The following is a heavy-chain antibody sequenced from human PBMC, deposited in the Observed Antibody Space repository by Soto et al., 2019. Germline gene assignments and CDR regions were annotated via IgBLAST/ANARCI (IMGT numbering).Heavy chain of an antibody. V-gene: IGHV4-34*01. CDR2: INHSGSS. CDR1: GGSFSGYS. Sequence: QVQLQQWGAGLLKPSETLSLTCAVNGGSFSGYSWTWIRQSPGKGLEWIGQINHSGSSIYSPSLKSRVTLSILXXKNQFSLELTSVTAADAAVYFCARGLFSENSYSGGWYYFDSWGQGTLVAVSS. J-gene: IGHJ4*02. CDR3: ARGLFSENSYSGGWYYFDS. D-gene: IGHD1-26*01.